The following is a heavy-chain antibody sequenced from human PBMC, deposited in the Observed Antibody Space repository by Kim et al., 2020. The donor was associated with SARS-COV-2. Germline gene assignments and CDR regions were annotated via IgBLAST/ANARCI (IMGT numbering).Heavy chain of an antibody. CDR2: ISSRSSEM. CDR1: GFTFSSYG. V-gene: IGHV3-21*01. Sequence: GGSLRLSCAASGFTFSSYGMNWLRQAPGKGLEWVSFISSRSSEMYYAESFGGRFTISRDNARNSLYLQMNNLRADDTAVYFCASAPDWAINTYGYVSQWGQGTLVTVSS. D-gene: IGHD3-9*01. J-gene: IGHJ4*01. CDR3: ASAPDWAINTYGYVSQ.